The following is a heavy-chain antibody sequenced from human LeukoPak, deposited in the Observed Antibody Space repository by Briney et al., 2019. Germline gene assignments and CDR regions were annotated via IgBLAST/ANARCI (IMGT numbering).Heavy chain of an antibody. Sequence: ASVKVSCKASGGTFSSYAISWVRQAPGQGLEWMGGIIPIFGTANYAQKFQGRVTTTADESTSTAYMELSSLRSEDTAVYYCARARDRWSRYAFDIWGQGTMVTVSS. CDR3: ARARDRWSRYAFDI. D-gene: IGHD4-23*01. CDR1: GGTFSSYA. J-gene: IGHJ3*02. V-gene: IGHV1-69*01. CDR2: IIPIFGTA.